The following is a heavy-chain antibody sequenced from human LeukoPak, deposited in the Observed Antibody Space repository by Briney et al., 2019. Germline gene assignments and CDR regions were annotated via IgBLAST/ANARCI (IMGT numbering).Heavy chain of an antibody. Sequence: GGSLRLSCAASGFTFSSYAMSWVRQAPGKGLEWVSGFSGTGGSTYYADSVKGRFTISRDNSKNTLYLQMNYLRADDTAVYYCAKEVEWYFDLWGRGTLVTVSS. CDR2: FSGTGGST. V-gene: IGHV3-23*01. CDR3: AKEVEWYFDL. CDR1: GFTFSSYA. J-gene: IGHJ2*01.